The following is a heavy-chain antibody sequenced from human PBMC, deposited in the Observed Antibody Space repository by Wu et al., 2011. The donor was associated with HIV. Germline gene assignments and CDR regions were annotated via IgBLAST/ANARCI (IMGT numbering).Heavy chain of an antibody. CDR1: GGTFSSYA. J-gene: IGHJ6*02. D-gene: IGHD3-22*01. Sequence: QVQLVQSGAEVKKPGSSVKVSCKASGGTFSSYAISWVRQAPGQGLEWMGGIIPIFGTANYAQKFQGRVTITTDESTSTAYMELSSLRSEDTAVYYCARGRKDYSSGYYYEAERYYYYYGMDVWGQGTTVTVSS. CDR3: ARGRKDYSSGYYYEAERYYYYYGMDV. V-gene: IGHV1-69*01. CDR2: IIPIFGTA.